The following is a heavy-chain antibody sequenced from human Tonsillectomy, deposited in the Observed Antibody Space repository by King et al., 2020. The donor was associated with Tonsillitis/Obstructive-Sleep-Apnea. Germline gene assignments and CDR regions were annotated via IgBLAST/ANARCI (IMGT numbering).Heavy chain of an antibody. CDR1: DGSFSGKY. J-gene: IGHJ4*02. V-gene: IGHV4-34*01. D-gene: IGHD2-2*03. CDR3: ARVGNCSSTGCFDY. Sequence: VQLQQWGAGLLKPSETLSLTCAVHDGSFSGKYWTWIRQPPGKGLEWIGEINHSGGTKYNPSLKGRATISVDTPKSQFSLMLNSVTAADTAVYYCARVGNCSSTGCFDYWGQGTLVTVSS. CDR2: INHSGGT.